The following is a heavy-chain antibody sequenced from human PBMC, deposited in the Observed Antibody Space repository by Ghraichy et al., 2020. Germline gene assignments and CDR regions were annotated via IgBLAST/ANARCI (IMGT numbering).Heavy chain of an antibody. V-gene: IGHV3-48*02. CDR3: ARDLGAVTETITLDY. Sequence: GGSLRLSCAASGFTFSTYGMNWVRQAPGKGLEWVSYISSSSKNIQYADSVKGRFTMSRDNAKNSLYLQMNSLRDEDTAVYYCARDLGAVTETITLDYWGQGTLVTVSS. CDR1: GFTFSTYG. CDR2: ISSSSKNI. J-gene: IGHJ4*02. D-gene: IGHD6-19*01.